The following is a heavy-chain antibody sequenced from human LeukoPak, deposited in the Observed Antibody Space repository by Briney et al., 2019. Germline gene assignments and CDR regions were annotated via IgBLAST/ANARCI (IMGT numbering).Heavy chain of an antibody. D-gene: IGHD3-22*01. Sequence: GGSLRLSCAASGFTFSSYGMHWVRQAPGKGLEWVAFIRYDGSNKYYADSVKGRFTISRDNSKNTLYLQMNSLRAEDTAVYYCAKDHDYYDSSGYSLDYWGQGTLVTVSS. CDR1: GFTFSSYG. CDR2: IRYDGSNK. V-gene: IGHV3-30*02. J-gene: IGHJ4*02. CDR3: AKDHDYYDSSGYSLDY.